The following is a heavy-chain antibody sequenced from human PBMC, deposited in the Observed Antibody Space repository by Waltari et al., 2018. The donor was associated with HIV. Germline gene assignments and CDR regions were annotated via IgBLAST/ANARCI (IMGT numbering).Heavy chain of an antibody. CDR2: VYSGGSA. CDR3: ARYGSGHRHFGY. J-gene: IGHJ4*02. CDR1: GDSMTSYY. D-gene: IGHD3-10*01. V-gene: IGHV4-59*01. Sequence: QVQLQESGTGLLKPSETLSLTGSVSGDSMTSYYGAWTRQRPGKGLEWIGSVYSGGSASYSPSLQSRLTISVDTSKNQFSLKLTSVTAADTAVYYCARYGSGHRHFGYWGQGALVIVSS.